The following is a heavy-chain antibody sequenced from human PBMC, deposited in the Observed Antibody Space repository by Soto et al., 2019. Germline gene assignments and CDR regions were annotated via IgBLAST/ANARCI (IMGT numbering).Heavy chain of an antibody. CDR2: VYYRGST. D-gene: IGHD4-17*01. CDR3: ARDHAGYGGNSVWFFDL. V-gene: IGHV4-59*01. J-gene: IGHJ2*01. CDR1: GGSISSYY. Sequence: QVQLQESGPGLVKPSETLSLTCTISGGSISSYYWTWIRQSPGKGLEWIGYVYYRGSTDYNPSLKSRVTMSADTSKNQCSLRLSSVTAADTAVYYCARDHAGYGGNSVWFFDLWGRGTLVTVSP.